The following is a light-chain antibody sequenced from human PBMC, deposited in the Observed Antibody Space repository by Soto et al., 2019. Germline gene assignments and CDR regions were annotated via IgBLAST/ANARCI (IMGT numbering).Light chain of an antibody. Sequence: EIVMTQSPATLFVSPGERATLSCRASQTVSDALAWYQQKPGQAPRLLIYDASTRHTDIPARFSGGGSGTEFTITISSLQSSDSSIYYCQQYHDWPPITFGPGTKV. J-gene: IGKJ3*01. CDR2: DAS. CDR1: QTVSDA. CDR3: QQYHDWPPIT. V-gene: IGKV3-15*01.